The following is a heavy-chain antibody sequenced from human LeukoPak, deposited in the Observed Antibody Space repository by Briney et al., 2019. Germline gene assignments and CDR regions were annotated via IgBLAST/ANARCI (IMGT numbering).Heavy chain of an antibody. CDR1: GYSISNGQY. Sequence: SETLSLTCAVSGYSISNGQYWGWIRQPPEKGLEWIGSIFHSGDTYYNPSFKSRVTISVDTSKNQFSLNLSSVTAADTAVYYCASLGGSSGIWGQGTLVTASS. CDR2: IFHSGDT. V-gene: IGHV4-38-2*01. J-gene: IGHJ4*02. D-gene: IGHD6-6*01. CDR3: ASLGGSSGI.